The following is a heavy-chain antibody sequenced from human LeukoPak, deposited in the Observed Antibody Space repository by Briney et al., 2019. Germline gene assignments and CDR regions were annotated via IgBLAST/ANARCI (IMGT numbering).Heavy chain of an antibody. CDR1: GGSISSYY. CDR3: ARGYSSSWYRMVWFDP. Sequence: PSETLSLTCTVSGGSISSYYWSWIRQPPGKGLEWIGYIYYSGSTNYNPFLKSRVTISVDTSKNQFSLKLSSVTAADTAVYYCARGYSSSWYRMVWFDPWGQGTLVTVSS. CDR2: IYYSGST. V-gene: IGHV4-59*01. D-gene: IGHD6-13*01. J-gene: IGHJ5*02.